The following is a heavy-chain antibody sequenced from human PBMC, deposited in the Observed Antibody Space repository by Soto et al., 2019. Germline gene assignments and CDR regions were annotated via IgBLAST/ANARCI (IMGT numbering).Heavy chain of an antibody. J-gene: IGHJ4*02. V-gene: IGHV4-4*02. D-gene: IGHD6-19*01. Sequence: QVQLQESGPGLVKPSGTLSLTCTVSGASISSGYWWSWVRQPPGKGLEWIGEIYGSGTANHSPSLQSRVTISVDKSKDQVSLSLNSVTAADTAVYYCAASPGWWRLDYWGQGTLVTVSS. CDR1: GASISSGYW. CDR2: IYGSGTA. CDR3: AASPGWWRLDY.